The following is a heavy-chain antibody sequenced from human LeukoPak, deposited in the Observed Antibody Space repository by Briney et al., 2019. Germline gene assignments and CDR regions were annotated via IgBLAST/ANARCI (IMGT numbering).Heavy chain of an antibody. V-gene: IGHV4-38-2*02. CDR3: ARGRANVMIVVARRYFDY. Sequence: SETLSLTCTVSGYSISSGYYWCWIRQPPGKRLELIGEINNSGSTNYNPSLKSRVTISVDTSKNQFSLKLSSVTAAVTAVYYCARGRANVMIVVARRYFDYWGQGTLVTVSS. J-gene: IGHJ4*02. CDR1: GYSISSGYY. D-gene: IGHD3-22*01. CDR2: INNSGST.